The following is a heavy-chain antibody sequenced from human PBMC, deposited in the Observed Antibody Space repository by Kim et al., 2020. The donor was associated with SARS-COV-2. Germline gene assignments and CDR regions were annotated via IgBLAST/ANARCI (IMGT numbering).Heavy chain of an antibody. D-gene: IGHD1-1*01. CDR3: ARELEGWFDP. J-gene: IGHJ5*02. V-gene: IGHV4-31*02. Sequence: PYLKRRLTISVDTSKNQFSLKLSSVTAADTAVYYCARELEGWFDPWGQGTLVTVSS.